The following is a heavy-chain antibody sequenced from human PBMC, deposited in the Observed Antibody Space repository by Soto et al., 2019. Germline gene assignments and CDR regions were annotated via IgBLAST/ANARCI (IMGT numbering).Heavy chain of an antibody. CDR2: ISGSGGST. D-gene: IGHD6-19*01. J-gene: IGHJ5*02. CDR1: GFTFSSYA. CDR3: AKSSSGWYGVNWFDP. V-gene: IGHV3-23*01. Sequence: GGSLRLSCEASGFTFSSYAMSWVRQAPGKGLEWVSAISGSGGSTYYADSVKGRFTISRDNSKNTLYLQMNSLRAEDTAVYYCAKSSSGWYGVNWFDPWGQGTLVTVSS.